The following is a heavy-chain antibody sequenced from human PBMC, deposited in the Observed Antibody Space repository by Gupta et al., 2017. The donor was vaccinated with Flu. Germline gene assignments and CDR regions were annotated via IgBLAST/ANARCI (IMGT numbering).Heavy chain of an antibody. V-gene: IGHV1-69*01. CDR2: IIAIFSRA. CDR3: ARDWGVDYYGAGSSGWFDP. D-gene: IGHD3-10*01. CDR1: GGTFNNFA. J-gene: IGHJ5*02. Sequence: QVELVQSGAEVKRPGSSVKVSCNSPGGTFNNFAIRWVRQAHGQGLEWMGGIIAIFSRANYAPKFQGRVTITADESTSTVDMEMNGLTSEDTAVYYCARDWGVDYYGAGSSGWFDPWGQGTLVTVSS.